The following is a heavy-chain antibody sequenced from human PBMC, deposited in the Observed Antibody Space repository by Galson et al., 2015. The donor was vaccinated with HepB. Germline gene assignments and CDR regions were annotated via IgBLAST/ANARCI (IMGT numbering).Heavy chain of an antibody. J-gene: IGHJ2*01. V-gene: IGHV3-21*01. CDR2: ISSSSSYI. Sequence: SLRLSCAASGFTFSSYSMNWVRQAPGKGLEWVSSISSSSSYIYYADSVKGRFTISRDNAKNSLYLQMNSLRAEDTAVYYCASPGTVTDNWYFDLWGRGTLVTVSS. D-gene: IGHD4-17*01. CDR3: ASPGTVTDNWYFDL. CDR1: GFTFSSYS.